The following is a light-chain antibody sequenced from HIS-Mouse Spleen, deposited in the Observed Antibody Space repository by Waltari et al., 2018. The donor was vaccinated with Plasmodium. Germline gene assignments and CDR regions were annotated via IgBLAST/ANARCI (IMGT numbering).Light chain of an antibody. J-gene: IGLJ3*02. CDR1: ALPKKY. CDR3: YSTDSSGNHRV. Sequence: SYELTQPPSVSVSPGQTARITCSGDALPKKYAYWYQQKSGQAPVLVIYEDSKRPSGILGRFSGSSSGKMATLTSSGAHVEDEADYYCYSTDSSGNHRVFGGGTKLTVL. V-gene: IGLV3-10*01. CDR2: EDS.